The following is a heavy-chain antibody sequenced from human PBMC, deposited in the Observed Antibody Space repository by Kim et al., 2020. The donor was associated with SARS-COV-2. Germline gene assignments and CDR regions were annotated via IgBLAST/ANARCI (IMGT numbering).Heavy chain of an antibody. V-gene: IGHV1-18*01. D-gene: IGHD2-21*01. J-gene: IGHJ4*02. CDR2: ISAYNGNT. Sequence: ASVKVSCKASGYTFTSYGISWVRQAPGQGLEWMGWISAYNGNTNYAQKLQGRVTMHTDTSTGTAYMELSSLRSDDTAVYYCPMRRVGMGDYWGQGNLVTVSS. CDR1: GYTFTSYG. CDR3: PMRRVGMGDY.